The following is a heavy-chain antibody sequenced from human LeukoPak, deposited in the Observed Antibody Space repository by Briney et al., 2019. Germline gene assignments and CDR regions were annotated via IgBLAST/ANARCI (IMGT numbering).Heavy chain of an antibody. CDR1: GGSISSSSYH. D-gene: IGHD3-10*01. J-gene: IGHJ3*02. Sequence: SETLSLTCTVSGGSISSSSYHWGWIRQPPGKGLEWIGSIYYSGSTYYNPSLKSRVTKSVDTSKNQFSLKLSSVTAADTAVYYCARVGMVRGVMRAFDIWGQGTMVTVSS. CDR3: ARVGMVRGVMRAFDI. V-gene: IGHV4-39*07. CDR2: IYYSGST.